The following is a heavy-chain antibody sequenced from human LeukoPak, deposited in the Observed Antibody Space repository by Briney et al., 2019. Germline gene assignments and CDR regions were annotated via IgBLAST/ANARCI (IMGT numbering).Heavy chain of an antibody. CDR3: ARGPIHLWLHNGMDV. CDR2: IRSKAYGGTT. D-gene: IGHD5-18*01. V-gene: IGHV3-49*04. CDR1: GFIFGDHA. J-gene: IGHJ6*02. Sequence: GGSLRLSCTASGFIFGDHAMSWVRQAPGKGLEWVGFIRSKAYGGTTEYAASVKGRFTISRDDSEGIAYRQMNSLRIEGTAVYYCARGPIHLWLHNGMDVWGQGTTVIVFS.